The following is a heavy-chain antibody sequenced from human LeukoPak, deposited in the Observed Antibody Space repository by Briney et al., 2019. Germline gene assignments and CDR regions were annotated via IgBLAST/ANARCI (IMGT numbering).Heavy chain of an antibody. J-gene: IGHJ5*02. CDR1: GGSISSGGYS. Sequence: SETLSLTCAVSGGSISSGGYSWSWIRQPPGKGLEWIGYIYHSGSTYYNPSLKSRVTISVDRSKNQFSLKLSSVTAADTAVYYCAIIYSGSYLGWFDPWGQGTLVTVSS. CDR2: IYHSGST. V-gene: IGHV4-30-2*01. D-gene: IGHD1-26*01. CDR3: AIIYSGSYLGWFDP.